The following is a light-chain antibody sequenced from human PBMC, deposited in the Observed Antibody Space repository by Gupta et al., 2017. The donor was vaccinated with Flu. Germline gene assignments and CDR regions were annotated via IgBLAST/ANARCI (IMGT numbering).Light chain of an antibody. CDR2: GVS. CDR1: QSVSSN. Sequence: EIVMTQSPATLSVSPGERATPSCSASQSVSSNLAWYQQKPGQAPRLLIYGVSTRATGIPARFSGSGSGTEFTLTISSLQSEVFAVYYCQQYNNWPPLTFGGGTKVEIK. CDR3: QQYNNWPPLT. J-gene: IGKJ4*01. V-gene: IGKV3D-15*01.